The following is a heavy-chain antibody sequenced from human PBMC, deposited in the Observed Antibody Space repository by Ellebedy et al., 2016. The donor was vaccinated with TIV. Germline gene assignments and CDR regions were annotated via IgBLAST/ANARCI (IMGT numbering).Heavy chain of an antibody. CDR3: VRDGAYGDYSPGYYGMDV. CDR2: INQDGSRI. Sequence: GESLKISCAASGFPFNSYWMSWVRQAPGKGLEWVANINQDGSRIYYVNSVKGRFTISRDNAKNSVYLRMNTLRVEDTAVYHCVRDGAYGDYSPGYYGMDVWGQGTTVTVSS. J-gene: IGHJ6*02. CDR1: GFPFNSYW. V-gene: IGHV3-7*03. D-gene: IGHD3-22*01.